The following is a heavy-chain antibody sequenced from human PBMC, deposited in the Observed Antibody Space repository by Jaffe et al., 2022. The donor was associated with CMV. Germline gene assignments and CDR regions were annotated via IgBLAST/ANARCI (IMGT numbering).Heavy chain of an antibody. CDR3: ARLIASLDRGDMDV. Sequence: QVQLQESGPGLVKPSETLSLACSVSGGSISSYYWNWIRQPPGKGLEWIGYVSYIGNTNYNPSLQSRVTISLDTSKKQFSLRLTSVTAADTAVYYCARLIASLDRGDMDVWGKGTTVTVSS. J-gene: IGHJ6*03. CDR2: VSYIGNT. D-gene: IGHD3-10*01. V-gene: IGHV4-59*08. CDR1: GGSISSYY.